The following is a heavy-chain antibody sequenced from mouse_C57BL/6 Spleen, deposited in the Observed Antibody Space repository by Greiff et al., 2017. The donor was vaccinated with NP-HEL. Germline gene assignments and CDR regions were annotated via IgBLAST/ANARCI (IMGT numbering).Heavy chain of an antibody. Sequence: EVKLVESEGGLVQPGSSMKLSCTASGFTFSDYYMAWVRQVPEKGLEWVANINYDGSSTYYLDSLKSRFIISRDNAKNILYLQMSSLKSEDTATYYWAREVVEETCFDYWGQGTTLTVSS. D-gene: IGHD1-1*01. CDR3: AREVVEETCFDY. CDR2: INYDGSST. CDR1: GFTFSDYY. J-gene: IGHJ2*01. V-gene: IGHV5-16*01.